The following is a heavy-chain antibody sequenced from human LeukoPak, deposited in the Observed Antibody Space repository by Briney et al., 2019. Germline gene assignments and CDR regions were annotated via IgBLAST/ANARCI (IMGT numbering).Heavy chain of an antibody. CDR3: AREQPYYYDSSGTALMAEIKYYFDY. V-gene: IGHV3-7*01. D-gene: IGHD3-22*01. Sequence: GGALRLSCAASGFTFRSYWMSWVRQAPGKGLEWVANIKQDGSEKYYVDSVKGRFTISRDNAKNSLYLQMNSLRAEDTGVYYCAREQPYYYDSSGTALMAEIKYYFDYWGQGTLVTVSS. CDR1: GFTFRSYW. CDR2: IKQDGSEK. J-gene: IGHJ4*02.